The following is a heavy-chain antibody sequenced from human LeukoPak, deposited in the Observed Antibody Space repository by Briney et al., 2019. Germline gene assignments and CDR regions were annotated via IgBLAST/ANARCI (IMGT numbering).Heavy chain of an antibody. J-gene: IGHJ4*02. V-gene: IGHV4-31*03. CDR3: AREDPHRGGIDY. CDR2: IYYSGST. Sequence: SETLSLTCTVSGGSISSGGYYWSWIRQHPGKGLEWIGYIYYSGSTYYNPSLKSRVTISVDTSKNQFPLKLSSVTAADTAVYYCAREDPHRGGIDYWGQGTLVTVSS. D-gene: IGHD2-15*01. CDR1: GGSISSGGYY.